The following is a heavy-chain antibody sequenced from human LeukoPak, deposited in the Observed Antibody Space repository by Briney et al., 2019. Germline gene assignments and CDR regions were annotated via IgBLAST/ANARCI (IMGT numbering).Heavy chain of an antibody. V-gene: IGHV4-59*01. D-gene: IGHD1-26*01. CDR1: GGSISNYF. Sequence: SETLSLTCTVSGGSISNYFWSWIRQAPGKGLERIGYIYYSGSTNYNPSLKSRVTISLDTSKNQFSLKLSSVTAADTAVYYCARDRRIDRNYYGSDSWGQGTLVTVSS. CDR2: IYYSGST. CDR3: ARDRRIDRNYYGSDS. J-gene: IGHJ4*02.